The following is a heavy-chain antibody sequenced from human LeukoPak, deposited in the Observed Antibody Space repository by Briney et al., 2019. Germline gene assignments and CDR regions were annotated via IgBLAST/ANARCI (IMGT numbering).Heavy chain of an antibody. CDR1: GGSLNDYF. V-gene: IGHV4-59*01. CDR3: ARGRLFYYMDV. D-gene: IGHD2/OR15-2a*01. J-gene: IGHJ6*03. Sequence: SETLSLTCTVSGGSLNDYFWDWIRQAPGKGLEWIGNIYYRGDTNYNPSLKGRLTVSLDTSKNHFSLKLTSATAADPAVYYCARGRLFYYMDVWGEGTTVTVSS. CDR2: IYYRGDT.